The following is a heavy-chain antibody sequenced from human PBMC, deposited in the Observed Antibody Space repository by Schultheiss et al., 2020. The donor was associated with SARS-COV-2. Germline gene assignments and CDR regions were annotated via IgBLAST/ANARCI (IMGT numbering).Heavy chain of an antibody. D-gene: IGHD1-26*01. CDR1: GGSISSGGYY. CDR3: SRGIRYYYYGMDV. V-gene: IGHV4-61*08. CDR2: IYYSGGT. J-gene: IGHJ6*02. Sequence: SETLSLTCTVSGGSISSGGYYWYWIRQPPGKGLECIGYIYYSGGTDYNPSLKSRVTISVDTSKNQFSLKLSSVTAADTAVYYCSRGIRYYYYGMDVWGQGTTVTVSS.